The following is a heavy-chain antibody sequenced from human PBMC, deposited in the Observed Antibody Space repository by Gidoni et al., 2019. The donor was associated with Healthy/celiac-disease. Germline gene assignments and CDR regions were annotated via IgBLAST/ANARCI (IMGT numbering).Heavy chain of an antibody. V-gene: IGHV1-8*01. D-gene: IGHD3-16*01. CDR3: ARVGVAYDYIWGSPPGY. J-gene: IGHJ4*02. CDR2: GNT. Sequence: GNTGYAQKFQGRVTMTRNTSISTAYMELSSLRSEDTAVYYCARVGVAYDYIWGSPPGYWGQGTLVTVSS.